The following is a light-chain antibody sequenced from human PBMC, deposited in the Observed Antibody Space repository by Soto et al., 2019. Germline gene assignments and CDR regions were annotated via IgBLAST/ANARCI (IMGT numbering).Light chain of an antibody. Sequence: QSALTQPRSVSGSPGQSVTISCTGTSIDVGGYDFVSWHQQHPGKAPKLVIYDVTKRPSGVPDRFSGSKSGNTASLTISGLHAEDEADYYCCSYADIYTYLFGTGTKLTVL. CDR3: CSYADIYTYL. V-gene: IGLV2-11*01. J-gene: IGLJ1*01. CDR2: DVT. CDR1: SIDVGGYDF.